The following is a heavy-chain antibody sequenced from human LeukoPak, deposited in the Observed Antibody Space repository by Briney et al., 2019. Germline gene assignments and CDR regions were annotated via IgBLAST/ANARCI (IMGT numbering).Heavy chain of an antibody. CDR3: AKDRSTTWSFDY. CDR2: ISDDGSRK. V-gene: IGHV3-30*18. Sequence: GGSLRLSCAASGFTFSFSGMYWVRQAPGKGLEWVAFISDDGSRKYYADSVKGRFTMSRDNSKNTLFLQMNSLRTEDTAVYYCAKDRSTTWSFDYWGQGTLATVSS. CDR1: GFTFSFSG. J-gene: IGHJ4*02. D-gene: IGHD6-13*01.